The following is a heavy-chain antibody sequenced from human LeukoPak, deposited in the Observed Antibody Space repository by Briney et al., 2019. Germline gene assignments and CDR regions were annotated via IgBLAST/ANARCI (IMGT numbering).Heavy chain of an antibody. CDR1: GFAFSTYA. Sequence: GGSLRLSCAASGFAFSTYAMSWVRQAPGPGLEWVSTISCSGSSTYYADSVKGRFTISRDNSNNTLFLQMNSLRAEDTAVYYCANLTSVDFWGHGTLVTVSS. D-gene: IGHD3-10*01. J-gene: IGHJ4*01. V-gene: IGHV3-23*01. CDR3: ANLTSVDF. CDR2: ISCSGSST.